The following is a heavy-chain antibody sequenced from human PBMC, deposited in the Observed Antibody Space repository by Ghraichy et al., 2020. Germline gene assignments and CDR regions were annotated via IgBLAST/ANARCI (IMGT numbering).Heavy chain of an antibody. CDR1: GFSFSDYY. Sequence: SLNISCAASGFSFSDYYMSWIRQAPGKGLEWVSYISNGGSILYYADSVKGRFTISRDTAKNSLYLQMNSLRAEDTAVYYCARGSGTYPGDSFDIWGQGTMVTVSS. D-gene: IGHD1-26*01. J-gene: IGHJ3*02. CDR3: ARGSGTYPGDSFDI. V-gene: IGHV3-11*01. CDR2: ISNGGSIL.